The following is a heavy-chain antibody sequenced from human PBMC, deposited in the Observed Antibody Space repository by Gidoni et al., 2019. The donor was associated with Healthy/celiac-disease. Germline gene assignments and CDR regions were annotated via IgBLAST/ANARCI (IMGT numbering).Heavy chain of an antibody. CDR1: GGTFSSYA. Sequence: QVKLVQSGAEVKKPGSPVKVSCKASGGTFSSYAISWVRQAPGQGLEWMGGIIPIFDTANYAQKFQGRVTITADESTSTAYMELSSLRSEDTAVYYCARDPLYCSSTSCYTRPYYGMDVWGQGTTVTVSS. D-gene: IGHD2-2*02. J-gene: IGHJ6*02. CDR2: IIPIFDTA. V-gene: IGHV1-69*19. CDR3: ARDPLYCSSTSCYTRPYYGMDV.